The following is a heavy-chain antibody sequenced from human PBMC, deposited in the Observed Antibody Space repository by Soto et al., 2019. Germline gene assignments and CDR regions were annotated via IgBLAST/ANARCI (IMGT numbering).Heavy chain of an antibody. V-gene: IGHV1-2*04. D-gene: IGHD6-19*01. CDR1: GYTFTGYY. CDR2: INPNSGGT. Sequence: ASVKVSCKASGYTFTGYYMHWVRQAPGQGLEWMGWINPNSGGTNYAQKFQGWVTMTRDTSISTAYMELSRLRSDDTAVYYCARVKAVAGGENWFDPWGQGTLVTVSS. J-gene: IGHJ5*02. CDR3: ARVKAVAGGENWFDP.